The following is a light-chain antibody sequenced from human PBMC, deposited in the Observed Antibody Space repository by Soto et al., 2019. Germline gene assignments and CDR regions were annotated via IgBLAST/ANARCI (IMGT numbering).Light chain of an antibody. CDR1: SSDVGGYNY. V-gene: IGLV2-14*01. Sequence: QSALTQPASVSGSPGQSITISCTGTSSDVGGYNYVSWYQQHPGKAPKLMIYEVSNRPSGVSNRFSGSKSGNTASLTISGLQAEDEADYFCSSYGGTSTRYVFGTGTKVTVL. CDR3: SSYGGTSTRYV. CDR2: EVS. J-gene: IGLJ1*01.